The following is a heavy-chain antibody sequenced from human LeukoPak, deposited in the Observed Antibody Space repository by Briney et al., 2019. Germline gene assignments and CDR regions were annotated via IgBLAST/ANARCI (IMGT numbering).Heavy chain of an antibody. CDR2: ISSSSSYI. CDR1: GFTFSSYS. CDR3: ARVLPGYSSSHYYYYMDV. V-gene: IGHV3-21*01. J-gene: IGHJ6*03. Sequence: TGGSLRLSCAAAGFTFSSYSMNWVRKAPGKGLEWVSSISSSSSYIYYADSVKGRFTISRDNAKNSLYLQMNSLRAEDTAVYYCARVLPGYSSSHYYYYMDVWGKGTTVTVSS. D-gene: IGHD6-6*01.